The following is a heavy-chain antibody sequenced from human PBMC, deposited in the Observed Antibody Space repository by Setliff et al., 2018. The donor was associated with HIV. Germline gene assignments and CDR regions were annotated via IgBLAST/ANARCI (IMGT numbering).Heavy chain of an antibody. CDR3: AGGPGTTSIDH. D-gene: IGHD1-26*01. Sequence: LSLTCSVSGASISGYYWSWIRQPPGKGLEWIGEINHSGSTNYNMSLWSRVTISLDASRNQFSLELISVTAADTAVYYCAGGPGTTSIDHWAQGTLVTVSS. J-gene: IGHJ4*02. CDR2: INHSGST. V-gene: IGHV4-34*01. CDR1: GASISGYY.